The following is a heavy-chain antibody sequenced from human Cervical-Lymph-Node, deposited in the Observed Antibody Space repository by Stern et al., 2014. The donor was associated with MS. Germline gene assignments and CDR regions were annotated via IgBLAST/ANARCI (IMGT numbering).Heavy chain of an antibody. CDR2: IYHSGMS. V-gene: IGHV4-31*03. Sequence: QVQLQESGPGLLKPSQTLSLTCTVSGASITSGGYFWSWIRQHPGKGLEWIGYIYHSGMSDYNPSLKSRVTLSVDTSKNHFSLKLTSVTAADTAVYYCARTPDYWGQGVLVTVSS. CDR3: ARTPDY. D-gene: IGHD2-15*01. J-gene: IGHJ4*02. CDR1: GASITSGGYF.